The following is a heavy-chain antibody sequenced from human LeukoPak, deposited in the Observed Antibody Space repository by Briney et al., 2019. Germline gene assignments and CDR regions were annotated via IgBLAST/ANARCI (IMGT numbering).Heavy chain of an antibody. CDR1: GFTFTSYS. J-gene: IGHJ4*02. Sequence: GGSLRLSCAASGFTFTSYSMNWVRQAPGKGLEWVSSISSSSGYIYYADSVKGRFTISRDNAKNSLYLQMNSLRAEDTAVYYCARDLRDSSGYYYLYFDYWGEGTLVTVSS. V-gene: IGHV3-21*04. CDR2: ISSSSGYI. CDR3: ARDLRDSSGYYYLYFDY. D-gene: IGHD3-22*01.